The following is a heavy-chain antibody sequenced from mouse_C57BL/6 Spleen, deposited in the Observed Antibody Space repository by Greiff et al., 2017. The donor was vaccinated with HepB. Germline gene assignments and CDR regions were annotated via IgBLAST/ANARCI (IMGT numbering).Heavy chain of an antibody. D-gene: IGHD4-1*01. Sequence: EVQRVESGGGLVQPGGSLKLSCAASGFTFSDYYMYWVRQTPEKRLEWVAYISNGGGSTYYPDTVKGRFTISRDNAKNTLYLQMSRLKSEDTAMYYCARPLTGTDWYFDVWGTGTTVTVSS. CDR2: ISNGGGST. J-gene: IGHJ1*03. V-gene: IGHV5-12*01. CDR3: ARPLTGTDWYFDV. CDR1: GFTFSDYY.